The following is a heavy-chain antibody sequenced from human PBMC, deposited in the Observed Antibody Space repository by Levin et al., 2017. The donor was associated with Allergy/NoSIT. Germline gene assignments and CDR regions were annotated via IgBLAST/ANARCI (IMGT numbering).Heavy chain of an antibody. D-gene: IGHD6-19*01. CDR1: GFTFSSYA. CDR2: ISYDGSNK. J-gene: IGHJ1*01. CDR3: ARAEWLGALQH. Sequence: GGSLRLSCAASGFTFSSYAMHWVRQAPGKGLEWVAVISYDGSNKYYADSVKGRFTISRDNSKNTLYLQMNSLRAEDTAVYYCARAEWLGALQHWGQGTLVTVSS. V-gene: IGHV3-30-3*01.